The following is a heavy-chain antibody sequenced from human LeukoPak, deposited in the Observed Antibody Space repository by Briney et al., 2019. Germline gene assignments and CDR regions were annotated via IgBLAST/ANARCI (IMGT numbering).Heavy chain of an antibody. D-gene: IGHD3-10*01. V-gene: IGHV3-30*02. CDR2: IRYDGSNK. CDR3: AKDDVLLWFGELGGFDY. Sequence: QSGGSLRLSCAASGFTFSSYGMHWVRQAPGKGLEWVAFIRYDGSNKYYADTVKGRFTISRDNSKNTLYLQMNSLRAEDTAVYYCAKDDVLLWFGELGGFDYWGQGTLVTVSS. CDR1: GFTFSSYG. J-gene: IGHJ4*02.